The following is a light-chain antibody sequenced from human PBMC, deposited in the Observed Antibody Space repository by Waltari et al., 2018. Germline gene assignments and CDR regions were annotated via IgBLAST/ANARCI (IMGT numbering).Light chain of an antibody. V-gene: IGKV1-9*01. CDR3: QQLSTYPLT. CDR1: QSISSS. J-gene: IGKJ4*01. CDR2: VAS. Sequence: IQMTQSPSSLSASVGDRVTITCRASQSISSSLNWYQQIPGKAPKLLIYVASTLQSGVPSRFSGSGSGTDFTLIISSLQPEDFATYFCQQLSTYPLTFGGGTKVETK.